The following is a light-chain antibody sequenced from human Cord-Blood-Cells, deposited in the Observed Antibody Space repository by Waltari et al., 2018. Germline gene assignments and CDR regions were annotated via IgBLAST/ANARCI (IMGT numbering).Light chain of an antibody. CDR3: QSYDSSLSGYV. CDR1: SSNIGAGYD. J-gene: IGLJ1*01. Sequence: QSVLTQPPSVSGAPGQRVTISCTGSSSNIGAGYDVHWYQQLPGTAPKLRSEGNSNRPSGVHDRFSGSKSGTSASLAITGLQAEDEADYYCQSYDSSLSGYVFGTGTKVTVL. CDR2: GNS. V-gene: IGLV1-40*01.